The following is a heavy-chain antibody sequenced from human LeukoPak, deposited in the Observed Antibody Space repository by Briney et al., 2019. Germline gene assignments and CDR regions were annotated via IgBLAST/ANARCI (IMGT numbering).Heavy chain of an antibody. Sequence: SQTLSLTCAISGDSASSNSAAWNWIRQSPSRGLEWLGRTYYRSKWYNDYAVSVKSRITINPDTSKNQFSLQLNSVTPEDTAVYYCARGFYDILTGTYYFDYWGQGTLVTVSS. CDR2: TYYRSKWYN. V-gene: IGHV6-1*01. D-gene: IGHD3-9*01. CDR1: GDSASSNSAA. CDR3: ARGFYDILTGTYYFDY. J-gene: IGHJ4*02.